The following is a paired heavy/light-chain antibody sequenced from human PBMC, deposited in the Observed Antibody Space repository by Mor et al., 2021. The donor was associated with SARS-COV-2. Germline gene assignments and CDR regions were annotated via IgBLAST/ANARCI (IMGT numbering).Heavy chain of an antibody. CDR3: ASRQNYDILTGYHKGSVRDYYYGMDV. J-gene: IGHJ6*02. CDR1: GYTFTSYG. V-gene: IGHV1-18*01. CDR2: ISAYNGNT. D-gene: IGHD3-9*01. Sequence: QVQLVQSGAEVKKPGASVKVSCKASGYTFTSYGISWVRQAPGQGLEWMGWISAYNGNTNYAQKLQGRVTMTTDTSTSTAYMELRSLRSDDTAVYYCASRQNYDILTGYHKGSVRDYYYGMDVWGQGTTVTVSS.
Light chain of an antibody. CDR2: EDS. J-gene: IGLJ2*01. V-gene: IGLV3-10*01. Sequence: SYELTQPPSVSVSPGQTARITCSGDALPKKYAYWYQQKSGQAPVLVIYEDSKRPSGIPERFSGSSSGTMATLTISGAQVEDEADYYCYSTDSSGNHGVFGGGTKLTVL. CDR3: YSTDSSGNHGV. CDR1: ALPKKY.